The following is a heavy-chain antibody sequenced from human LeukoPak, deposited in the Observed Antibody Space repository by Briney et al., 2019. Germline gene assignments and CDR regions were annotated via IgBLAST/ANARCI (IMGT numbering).Heavy chain of an antibody. CDR3: ARGIVVVPAAILGRDAPPGWFDP. J-gene: IGHJ5*02. V-gene: IGHV4-38-2*02. CDR1: GYSISSGYY. CDR2: IYHSGST. D-gene: IGHD2-2*02. Sequence: SETLFLTCTVSGYSISSGYYWGWIRQPPGKGLEWIGSIYHSGSTYYNPSLKSRVTISVDTSKNQFSLKLSSVTAADTAVYYCARGIVVVPAAILGRDAPPGWFDPWGQGTLVTVSS.